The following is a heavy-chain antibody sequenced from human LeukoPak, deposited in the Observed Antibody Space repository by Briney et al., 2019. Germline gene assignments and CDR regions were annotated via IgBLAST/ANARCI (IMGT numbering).Heavy chain of an antibody. CDR3: ARDNSVRDEAWWFNP. Sequence: ASVKVSCKASGGTFNSYAISWVRQAPGQGLEWMGGIIPVFGTAIYAQKFQGRVTITADESTGTAYMELSSLRSEDTAVYYCARDNSVRDEAWWFNPWGQGTLVTVSS. D-gene: IGHD5-24*01. CDR1: GGTFNSYA. CDR2: IIPVFGTA. J-gene: IGHJ5*02. V-gene: IGHV1-69*13.